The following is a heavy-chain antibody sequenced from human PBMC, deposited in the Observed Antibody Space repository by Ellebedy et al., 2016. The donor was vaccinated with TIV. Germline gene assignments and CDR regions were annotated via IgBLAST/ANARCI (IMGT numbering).Heavy chain of an antibody. Sequence: ASVKVSXKASRYTFTDYYIHWVRQAPGQGLEWMGWINPNSGGTNYAQKFQGWVTMTRDTTSSTAYTDLSSLTSDDTAVYYCARERSLGRESYYYYYGIDVWGQGTTVIVSS. CDR1: RYTFTDYY. J-gene: IGHJ6*02. CDR3: ARERSLGRESYYYYYGIDV. V-gene: IGHV1-2*04. CDR2: INPNSGGT. D-gene: IGHD7-27*01.